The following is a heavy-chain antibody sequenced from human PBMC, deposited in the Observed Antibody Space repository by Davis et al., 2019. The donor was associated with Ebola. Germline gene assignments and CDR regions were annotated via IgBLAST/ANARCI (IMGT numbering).Heavy chain of an antibody. Sequence: ASVKVSCKASGYTFTSYGISWVRQAPGQGLEWMGWINAGNGNTKYSQKFQGRVTITRDTSASTAYMELSSLRSEDTAVYYCARGGYYYDSSGYYGVVLGDYWGQGTLVTVSS. V-gene: IGHV1-3*01. CDR3: ARGGYYYDSSGYYGVVLGDY. CDR1: GYTFTSYG. CDR2: INAGNGNT. D-gene: IGHD3-22*01. J-gene: IGHJ4*02.